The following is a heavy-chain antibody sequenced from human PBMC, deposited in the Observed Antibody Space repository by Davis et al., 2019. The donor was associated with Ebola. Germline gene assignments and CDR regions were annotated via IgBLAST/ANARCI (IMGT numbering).Heavy chain of an antibody. D-gene: IGHD3-10*01. CDR3: VRVDYYGMDV. V-gene: IGHV3-73*01. CDR1: GFNFSGSA. J-gene: IGHJ6*02. CDR2: IRSKANSYAT. Sequence: GESLKISCAASGFNFSGSAMHWVRQASGKGLEWVGRIRSKANSYATAYAASVKGRFTISRDDSKNTAYLQMNSLKTEDTAVYYCVRVDYYGMDVWGQGTTVTVSS.